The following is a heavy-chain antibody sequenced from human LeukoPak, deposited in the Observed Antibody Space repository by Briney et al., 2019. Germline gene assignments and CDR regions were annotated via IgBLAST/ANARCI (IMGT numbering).Heavy chain of an antibody. J-gene: IGHJ4*02. CDR1: GGSISSYY. D-gene: IGHD3-10*01. Sequence: SETLSLTCTVSGGSISSYYWGWIRQPPGKGLEWIGYIYFSGSTNYNPSLKSRVTISVDTSKNQFSLKVSSVTAADTAVYYCARRGGSGRSFDYWGQGTLVTVSS. CDR2: IYFSGST. CDR3: ARRGGSGRSFDY. V-gene: IGHV4-59*01.